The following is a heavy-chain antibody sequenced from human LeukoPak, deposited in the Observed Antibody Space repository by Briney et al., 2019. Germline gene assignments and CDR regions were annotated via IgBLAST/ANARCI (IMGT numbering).Heavy chain of an antibody. CDR2: IYTSGST. V-gene: IGHV4-61*02. J-gene: IGHJ2*01. Sequence: PSETLSLTCTVSGGSISSGSYYWSWIRQPAGKGLEWIGRIYTSGSTNYNPSLKSRVTISVDTSKNQFSLKLSSVTAADTAVYYCARRLPPPWCFDLWGRGTLVTVSS. CDR3: ARRLPPPWCFDL. CDR1: GGSISSGSYY.